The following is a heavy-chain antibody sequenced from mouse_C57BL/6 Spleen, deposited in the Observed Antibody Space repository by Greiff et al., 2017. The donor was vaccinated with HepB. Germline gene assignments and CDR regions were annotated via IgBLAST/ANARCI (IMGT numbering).Heavy chain of an antibody. D-gene: IGHD2-1*01. J-gene: IGHJ4*01. Sequence: VKLVESGPGLVQPSQSLSITCTVSGFSLTSYGVHWVRQSPGKGLEWLGVIWSGGSTDYNAAFISRLSISKDNSKSQVFFKMNSLQADDTAIYYCARSYGNYFYAMDYWGQGTSVTVSS. CDR2: IWSGGST. CDR3: ARSYGNYFYAMDY. CDR1: GFSLTSYG. V-gene: IGHV2-2*01.